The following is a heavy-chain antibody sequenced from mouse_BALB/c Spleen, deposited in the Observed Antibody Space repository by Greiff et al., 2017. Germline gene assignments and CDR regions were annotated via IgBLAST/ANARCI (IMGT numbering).Heavy chain of an antibody. D-gene: IGHD1-1*01. CDR3: ARKGVLLRSPMDY. Sequence: QVQLQQSGPGLVQPSQSLSITCPVSGFSLTSYGVHWVRQSPGKGLEWLGVIWSGGSTDYNAAFISRLSISKDNSKSQVFFKMNSLQANDTAIYYCARKGVLLRSPMDYWGQGTSVTVSS. CDR2: IWSGGST. V-gene: IGHV2-2*02. CDR1: GFSLTSYG. J-gene: IGHJ4*01.